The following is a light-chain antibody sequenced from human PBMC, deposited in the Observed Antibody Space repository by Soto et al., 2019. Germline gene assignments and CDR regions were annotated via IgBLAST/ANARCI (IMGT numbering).Light chain of an antibody. J-gene: IGLJ2*01. V-gene: IGLV2-14*03. CDR2: DVS. CDR3: SSYTSRTNLV. CDR1: SSDGGDYDY. Sequence: QSALTQPASVSGSPGQSITISCTGTSSDGGDYDYVSWYQQHPGKAPKLVIYDVSNRLSGVSNRFSGSKSGNTASLTISGLQAEDEADYYCSSYTSRTNLVLGRGTQQTVL.